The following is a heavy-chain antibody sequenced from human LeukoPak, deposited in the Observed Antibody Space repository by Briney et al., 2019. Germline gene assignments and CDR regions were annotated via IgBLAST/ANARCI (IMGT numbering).Heavy chain of an antibody. D-gene: IGHD2-2*01. V-gene: IGHV1-3*01. CDR3: ARDRKRVVPAANDFDY. CDR2: INGGSGNT. Sequence: ASVKVSCKASGYTFTNYAIHWVRQAPGQRLEWMGWINGGSGNTNYAQKLQGRVTMTTDTSTSTAYMELRSLRSDDTAVYYCARDRKRVVPAANDFDYWGQGTLVTVSS. CDR1: GYTFTNYA. J-gene: IGHJ4*02.